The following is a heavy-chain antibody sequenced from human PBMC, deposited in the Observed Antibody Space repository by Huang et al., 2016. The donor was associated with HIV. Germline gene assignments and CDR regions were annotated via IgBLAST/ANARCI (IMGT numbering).Heavy chain of an antibody. V-gene: IGHV1-69*13. CDR2: NIPIFGTA. D-gene: IGHD3-22*01. CDR3: ARARGYYDSSVSYYFDY. Sequence: QVQLVQSGAEVKKPGSSVKVSCKASGGTFSSYAISWVRQAPGQGLEWMGGNIPIFGTANYAQKFQGRVTITADESTSTAYMELSSLRSEDTAVYYCARARGYYDSSVSYYFDYWGQGTLVTVSS. J-gene: IGHJ4*02. CDR1: GGTFSSYA.